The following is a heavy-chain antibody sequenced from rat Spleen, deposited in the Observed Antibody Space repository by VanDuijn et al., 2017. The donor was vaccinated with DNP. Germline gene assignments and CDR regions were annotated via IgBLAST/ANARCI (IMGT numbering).Heavy chain of an antibody. CDR3: AARYSSSWFAY. D-gene: IGHD1-2*01. Sequence: EVQLVETGGGLVQPGRSLKLSCVVSGFTFSNYWMYWIRQVPGRGLEWVASITSSGGSIYYPDSVKGRFTISRDDAKNTLYLQMNSLRSEDTATYYCAARYSSSWFAYWGQGTLVTVSS. J-gene: IGHJ3*01. CDR2: ITSSGGSI. V-gene: IGHV5-58*01. CDR1: GFTFSNYW.